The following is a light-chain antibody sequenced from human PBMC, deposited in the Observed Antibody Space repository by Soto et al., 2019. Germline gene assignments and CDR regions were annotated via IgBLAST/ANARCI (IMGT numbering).Light chain of an antibody. V-gene: IGLV1-47*02. Sequence: QSVLTQPPSASGTPGQRVTISCSGSTSNIGSNYVFWYQQLPGTAPKLLIYSNYQRPSGVPDRFSGSKSGTSASLAISGLRSEDEADYYCAVWDDSLRGYVFGTGTKVTVL. CDR1: TSNIGSNY. J-gene: IGLJ1*01. CDR2: SNY. CDR3: AVWDDSLRGYV.